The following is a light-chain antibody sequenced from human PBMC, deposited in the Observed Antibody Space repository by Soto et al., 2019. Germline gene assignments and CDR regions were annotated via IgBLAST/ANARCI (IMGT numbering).Light chain of an antibody. CDR3: SSYTSSSNLGHVV. V-gene: IGLV2-14*01. CDR1: SSDVGGYNY. CDR2: DVS. Sequence: QSALTQPASVSGSPGQSITISCTGTSSDVGGYNYVSWYQQHPGKAPKFMIYDVSNRPSGVSNRFSGSKSGNTASLTISGLQAEDEADYYCSSYTSSSNLGHVVFGGGTKVTVL. J-gene: IGLJ2*01.